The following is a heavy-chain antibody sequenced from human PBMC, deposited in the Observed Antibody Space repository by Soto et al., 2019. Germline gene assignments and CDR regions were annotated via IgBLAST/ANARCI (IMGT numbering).Heavy chain of an antibody. Sequence: QVQLQESGPGLVKPSQTLSLTCTVSGGSISSGDYYWSWIRQPPGKGLEWIGYIYYSGSTYYNPSLKSRATIAVDTSKKQFSLKLRSVTAADTAVYYCARYRITGAYYYYGMDVCGQGTTVTVSS. V-gene: IGHV4-30-4*01. CDR2: IYYSGST. J-gene: IGHJ6*02. CDR1: GGSISSGDYY. D-gene: IGHD1-20*01. CDR3: ARYRITGAYYYYGMDV.